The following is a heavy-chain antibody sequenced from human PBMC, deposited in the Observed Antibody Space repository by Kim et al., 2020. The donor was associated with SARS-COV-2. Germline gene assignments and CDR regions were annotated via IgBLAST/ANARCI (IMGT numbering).Heavy chain of an antibody. V-gene: IGHV1-69*04. CDR3: ARGGYFGVVIIEGDYFDY. CDR1: GGTFSSYA. CDR2: IIPILGIA. J-gene: IGHJ4*02. Sequence: SVKVSCKASGGTFSSYAISWVRQAPGQGLEWMGRIIPILGIANYAQKFQGRVTITADNSTSTAYMELSSLRSEDTAVYYCARGGYFGVVIIEGDYFDYWGQGTLVTVSS. D-gene: IGHD3-3*01.